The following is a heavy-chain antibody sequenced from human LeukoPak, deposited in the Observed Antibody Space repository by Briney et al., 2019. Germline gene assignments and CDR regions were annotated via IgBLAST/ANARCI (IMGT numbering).Heavy chain of an antibody. Sequence: PSETLSLTCTVSGGSISSGGYYWSWIRQHPGKGLEWIGYVYYSGSTYYNPSLKSRVTISVDTSKNQFSLKLSSVTAADTAVYYCARGRAYEPPLNWGQGTLVTVSS. J-gene: IGHJ4*02. V-gene: IGHV4-31*03. CDR1: GGSISSGGYY. D-gene: IGHD3-16*01. CDR2: VYYSGST. CDR3: ARGRAYEPPLN.